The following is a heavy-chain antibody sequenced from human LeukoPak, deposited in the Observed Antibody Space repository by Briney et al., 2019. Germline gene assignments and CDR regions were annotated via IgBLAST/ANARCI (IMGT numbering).Heavy chain of an antibody. Sequence: SETLSLTCTVSGGSISSYYWSWIRQPAGKGLEWIGRIYTSGSTNYNPSLKSRVTMSVDTPKNQFSLKLSSVTAADTAVYYCARMYYDFWSGYGYFDYWGQGTLVTVSS. CDR1: GGSISSYY. D-gene: IGHD3-3*01. CDR2: IYTSGST. J-gene: IGHJ4*02. CDR3: ARMYYDFWSGYGYFDY. V-gene: IGHV4-4*07.